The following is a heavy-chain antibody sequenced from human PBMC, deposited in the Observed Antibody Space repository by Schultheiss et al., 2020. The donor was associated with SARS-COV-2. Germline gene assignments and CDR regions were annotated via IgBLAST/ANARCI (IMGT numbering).Heavy chain of an antibody. Sequence: GGSLRLSCAASGFTFSYYYMSGVRQAPGKGLEWVSYISSSGSTIYYADSVKGRFTISRDNSKNTLYLQMGSLRAEDTAVYYCARCPALDAFDIWGQGTMVTVSS. CDR2: ISSSGSTI. V-gene: IGHV3-11*04. D-gene: IGHD2-2*01. J-gene: IGHJ3*02. CDR3: ARCPALDAFDI. CDR1: GFTFSYYY.